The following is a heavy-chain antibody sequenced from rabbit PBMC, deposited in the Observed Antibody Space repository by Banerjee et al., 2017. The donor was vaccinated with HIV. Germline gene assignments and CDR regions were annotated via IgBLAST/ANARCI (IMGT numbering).Heavy chain of an antibody. CDR2: IYTDSDGT. CDR3: ARGDTGSRHSPFNL. D-gene: IGHD1-1*01. J-gene: IGHJ4*01. V-gene: IGHV1S43*01. Sequence: QEQLVESGGDLVKPEGSLTLTCTASGFDLSSYYYMCWVRQAPGKGLEWIGCIYTDSDGTWYASWVNGRFTITRSTSLNTVTLQMTSLTAADTATYFCARGDTGSRHSPFNLWGPGTLVTVS. CDR1: GFDLSSYYY.